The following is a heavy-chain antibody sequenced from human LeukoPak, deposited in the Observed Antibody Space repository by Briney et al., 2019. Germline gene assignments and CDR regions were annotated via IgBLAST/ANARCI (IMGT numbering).Heavy chain of an antibody. CDR3: ARAVGSSESNWFDP. J-gene: IGHJ5*02. D-gene: IGHD1-26*01. CDR2: IYTSGST. CDR1: GGSISSGSYY. Sequence: SETLSLTCTVSGGSISSGSYYWSWIRQPAGKGLEWIGRIYTSGSTNYNPSLMSRVTMSVDRSKNQFSLKLSSVTAADTAVYYCARAVGSSESNWFDPWGQGALVTVSS. V-gene: IGHV4-61*02.